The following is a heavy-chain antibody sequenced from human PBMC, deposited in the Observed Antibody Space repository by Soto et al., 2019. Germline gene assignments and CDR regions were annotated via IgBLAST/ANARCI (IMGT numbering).Heavy chain of an antibody. Sequence: ASVKVSCKAPADTFTSYYIHWVRQAPGHGLEWMGIINPNGGSTRFAQKFQGRVTMTRDTSISTAYMELSRLRSDDTAVYYCARMHSSGPFDYWGQGTLVTVSS. CDR1: ADTFTSYY. J-gene: IGHJ4*02. V-gene: IGHV1-2*02. CDR2: INPNGGST. D-gene: IGHD6-19*01. CDR3: ARMHSSGPFDY.